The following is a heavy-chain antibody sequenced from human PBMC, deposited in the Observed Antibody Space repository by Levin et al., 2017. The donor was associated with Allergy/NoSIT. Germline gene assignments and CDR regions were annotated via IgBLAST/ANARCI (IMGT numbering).Heavy chain of an antibody. CDR3: ARGGTIPAAAGTADY. CDR2: LNNDGSST. J-gene: IGHJ4*02. D-gene: IGHD6-13*01. Sequence: GGSLRLSCAASGFTFSSYWMHWVRQAPGKGLMWVSRLNNDGSSTSYADSVKGRFTISRDNTKNTLYLQLNGLRAEDTAVYYCARGGTIPAAAGTADYWGQGTLVTVSS. CDR1: GFTFSSYW. V-gene: IGHV3-74*01.